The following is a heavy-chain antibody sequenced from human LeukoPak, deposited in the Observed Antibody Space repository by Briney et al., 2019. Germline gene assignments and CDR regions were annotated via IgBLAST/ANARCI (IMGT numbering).Heavy chain of an antibody. Sequence: GGSLRLSCAASGFTFSSYGMHWVRQAPGKGLEWVAVIWYDGSNKYYADSVKGRFTISRDNSKSTLYPQMNSLRAEDTAVDYWSREHNCSSTSCYLYYYYYYGMDVWGQGTTVTVSS. D-gene: IGHD2-2*01. V-gene: IGHV3-33*01. J-gene: IGHJ6*02. CDR1: GFTFSSYG. CDR3: SREHNCSSTSCYLYYYYYYGMDV. CDR2: IWYDGSNK.